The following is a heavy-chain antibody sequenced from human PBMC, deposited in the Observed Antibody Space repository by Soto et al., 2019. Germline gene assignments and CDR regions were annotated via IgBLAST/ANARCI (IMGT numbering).Heavy chain of an antibody. V-gene: IGHV3-23*01. CDR3: AKRYRRGSAGFDY. CDR2: INNGGTDT. CDR1: GFTFSTYD. J-gene: IGHJ4*02. Sequence: EVHLLESGGGLVQPGGSLRLSCAASGFTFSTYDMRWVRQAPGKGLEWVSAINNGGTDTHYADSVKGRFTISRDNSKNTLYLQMNSLSAEDTAVYFCAKRYRRGSAGFDYWGQGTLVTVSS. D-gene: IGHD6-19*01.